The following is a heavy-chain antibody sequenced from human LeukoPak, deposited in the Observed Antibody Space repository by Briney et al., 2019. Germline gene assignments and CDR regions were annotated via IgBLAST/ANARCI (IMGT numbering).Heavy chain of an antibody. D-gene: IGHD1-26*01. CDR3: ARGNRQVKWELLYYFDY. Sequence: EASVKVSCKASGYTFTSCDINWVRQATGQGLEWMGWMNPNSGNTGYAQKFQGRVTITRNTSISTAYMELSSLRSEDTAVYYCARGNRQVKWELLYYFDYWGQGTLVTVSS. J-gene: IGHJ4*02. V-gene: IGHV1-8*03. CDR2: MNPNSGNT. CDR1: GYTFTSCD.